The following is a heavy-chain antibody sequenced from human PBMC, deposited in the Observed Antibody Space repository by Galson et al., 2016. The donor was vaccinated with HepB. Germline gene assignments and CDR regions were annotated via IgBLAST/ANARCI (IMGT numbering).Heavy chain of an antibody. V-gene: IGHV4-31*03. J-gene: IGHJ4*02. CDR1: ADSISSSGFY. D-gene: IGHD6-19*01. CDR2: IYYSGTT. Sequence: TLSLTCTVSADSISSSGFYWNWVRQRPGKGLKWIGYIYYSGTTYYNPSLRSRVSISVDTSNNHFSLRLTSVTDADTAVYYCGKQWLFRGIDFWGQGILVTVSS. CDR3: GKQWLFRGIDF.